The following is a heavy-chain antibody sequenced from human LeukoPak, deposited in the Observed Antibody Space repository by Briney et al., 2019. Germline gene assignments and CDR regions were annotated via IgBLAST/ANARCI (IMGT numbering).Heavy chain of an antibody. CDR3: ARVQTPGRWFVPTYSGSYYLGKKNWFDP. CDR2: IYHSGST. Sequence: PSETLSLTCAVSGGSISSSNWWSWVRPPPGKGLEWIGEIYHSGSTNYNPSLKSRVTISVDKSKNQFSLKLSSVTAADTAVYYCARVQTPGRWFVPTYSGSYYLGKKNWFDPWGQGTLVTVSS. V-gene: IGHV4-4*02. J-gene: IGHJ5*02. CDR1: GGSISSSNW. D-gene: IGHD1-26*01.